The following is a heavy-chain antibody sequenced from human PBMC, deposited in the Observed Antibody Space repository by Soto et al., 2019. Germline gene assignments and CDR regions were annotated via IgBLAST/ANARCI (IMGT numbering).Heavy chain of an antibody. CDR2: IYYSGST. J-gene: IGHJ4*02. CDR3: ARLSNVDTAMFS. CDR1: GGSISSYY. D-gene: IGHD5-18*01. Sequence: PSETLSLTCTVSGGSISSYYWSWIRQPPGKGLEWIGYIYYSGSTNYNPSLKSRVTISVDTSKNQFSLKLSSVTAADTAVYYCARLSNVDTAMFSWGQGTLVTAPQ. V-gene: IGHV4-59*08.